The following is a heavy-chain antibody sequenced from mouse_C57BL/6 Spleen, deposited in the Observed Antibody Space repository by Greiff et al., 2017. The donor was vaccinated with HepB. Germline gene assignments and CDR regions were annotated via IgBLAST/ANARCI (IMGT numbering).Heavy chain of an antibody. J-gene: IGHJ2*01. CDR1: GYTFTSYW. CDR2: IDPNSGGT. D-gene: IGHD2-12*01. V-gene: IGHV1-72*01. CDR3: ASGGYSWFDY. Sequence: QVQLKQPGAELVKPGASVKLSCKASGYTFTSYWMHWVKQRPGRGLEWIGRIDPNSGGTKCNEKFKSKATLTVDKPSSTAYMQLSSLTSEDSAVYYCASGGYSWFDYWGQGTTLTVSS.